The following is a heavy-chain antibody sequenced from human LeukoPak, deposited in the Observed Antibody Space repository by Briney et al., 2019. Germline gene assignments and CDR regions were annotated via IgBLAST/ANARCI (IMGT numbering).Heavy chain of an antibody. CDR1: GGSISSSSYY. Sequence: SETLSLTCTVSGGSISSSSYYWSWIRQPPGKGLEWIGYIYYSGSTNYNPSLKSRVTISVDTSKNQFSLKLSSVTAADTAVYYCARGDDYGDYLYFDYWGQGTLVTVSS. J-gene: IGHJ4*02. CDR2: IYYSGST. CDR3: ARGDDYGDYLYFDY. D-gene: IGHD4-17*01. V-gene: IGHV4-61*01.